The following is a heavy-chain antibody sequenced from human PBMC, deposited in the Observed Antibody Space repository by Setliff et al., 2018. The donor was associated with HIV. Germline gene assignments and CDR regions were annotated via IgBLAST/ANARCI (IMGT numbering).Heavy chain of an antibody. V-gene: IGHV3-53*01. CDR1: GFTFRNYG. Sequence: PGGSLRLSCAASGFTFRNYGMHWVRQAPGKGLEWVSLIYSGGTTFYTDSVRGRLTTFRDSSKNTLYLQMNNVRDDDTAVYYCARDGGSVSYLSSGYFDYWGLGTLVTVSS. J-gene: IGHJ4*01. D-gene: IGHD2-8*01. CDR2: IYSGGTT. CDR3: ARDGGSVSYLSSGYFDY.